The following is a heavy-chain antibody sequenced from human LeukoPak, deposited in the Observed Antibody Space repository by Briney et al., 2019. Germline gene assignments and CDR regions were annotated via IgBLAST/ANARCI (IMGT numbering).Heavy chain of an antibody. CDR2: IYPGDSDT. CDR1: GYSFTSYW. V-gene: IGHV5-51*01. D-gene: IGHD3-10*01. Sequence: GASLKISCKGSGYSFTSYWIGWVRQVPGKGLEWMGIIYPGDSDTRYSPSFQGQVTISADKSISTAYLQWSSLKASDTATYYCASSYYYGSGSYFHYGMDVWGKGTTVTVSS. CDR3: ASSYYYGSGSYFHYGMDV. J-gene: IGHJ6*04.